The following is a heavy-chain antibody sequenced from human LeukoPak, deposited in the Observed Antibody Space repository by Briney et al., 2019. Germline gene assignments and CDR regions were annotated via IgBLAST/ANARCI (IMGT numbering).Heavy chain of an antibody. J-gene: IGHJ4*02. CDR3: TTDQQWLVTKY. V-gene: IGHV3-15*01. CDR2: IKSKTDGGTT. D-gene: IGHD6-19*01. CDR1: GFTFSNAW. Sequence: PGGFLRLSCAASGFTFSNAWMSWVRQAPGKGLEWVGRIKSKTDGGTTDYAAPVKGRFTISRDDSKNTLYLQMNSLKTEDTAVYYCTTDQQWLVTKYWGQGTLVTVSS.